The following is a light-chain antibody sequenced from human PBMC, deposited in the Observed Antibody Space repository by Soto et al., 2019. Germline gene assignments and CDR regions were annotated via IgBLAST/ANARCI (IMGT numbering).Light chain of an antibody. CDR2: GNS. CDR3: ATWDDSLSGRV. Sequence: QSVLTQPPSASETPGQRVTISCSGSSSNIGSNYVYWYQQLPGTAPKLLIYGNSQRPPGVPDRFSGSKSGTSASLAISGLRSEDEADYYCATWDDSLSGRVFGGGTKLTVL. V-gene: IGLV1-47*02. CDR1: SSNIGSNY. J-gene: IGLJ3*02.